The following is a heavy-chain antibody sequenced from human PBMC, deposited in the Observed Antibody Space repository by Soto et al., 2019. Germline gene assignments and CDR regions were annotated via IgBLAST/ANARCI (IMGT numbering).Heavy chain of an antibody. Sequence: QLQLKESGSGLVKPSQTLSLTCAVSGGSLSSGGYSWSWIGQPPGNGLEWIGYIYHSGSTYYNRSLQSLGTISVDRSNSQFSLKLRSLTAADTAVYDCAIANPVYAVVWGRGNLVTVSS. CDR3: AIANPVYAVV. J-gene: IGHJ4*02. CDR2: IYHSGST. D-gene: IGHD2-2*01. CDR1: GGSLSSGGYS. V-gene: IGHV4-30-2*01.